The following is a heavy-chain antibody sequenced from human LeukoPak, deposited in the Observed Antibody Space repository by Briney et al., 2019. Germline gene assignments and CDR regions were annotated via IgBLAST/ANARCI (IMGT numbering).Heavy chain of an antibody. CDR2: INPNSGGT. J-gene: IGHJ5*02. V-gene: IGHV1-2*02. CDR3: ATALYCSSTSCSDVRFDP. Sequence: ASVKVSCKASGYTFTGYYMHWVRQAPGQGLEWMGWINPNSGGTNYAQKFQGRVTMTRDTSISTAYMELSRLRSDDTAVYYCATALYCSSTSCSDVRFDPWGQGTLVTVSS. D-gene: IGHD2-2*01. CDR1: GYTFTGYY.